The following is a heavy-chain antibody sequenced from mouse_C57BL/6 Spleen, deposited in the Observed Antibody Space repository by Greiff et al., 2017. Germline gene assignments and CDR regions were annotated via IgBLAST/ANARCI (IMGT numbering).Heavy chain of an antibody. CDR3: ARVGGREFAY. J-gene: IGHJ3*01. CDR1: GYTFTSYW. D-gene: IGHD1-1*02. V-gene: IGHV1-69*01. CDR2: IDPSDSYT. Sequence: VQLQQPGAELVMPGASVKLSCKASGYTFTSYWMHWVKQRPGQGLEWIGEIDPSDSYTNYNQKFKGKSTLTVDKSSSTAYMQLSSLTSEDSAVYYCARVGGREFAYWGQGTLVTVSA.